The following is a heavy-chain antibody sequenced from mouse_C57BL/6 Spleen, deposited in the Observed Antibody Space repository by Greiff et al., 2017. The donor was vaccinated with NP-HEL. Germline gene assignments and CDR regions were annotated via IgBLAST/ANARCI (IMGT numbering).Heavy chain of an antibody. CDR1: GFNIKDYY. J-gene: IGHJ3*01. CDR2: IDPEDGDT. V-gene: IGHV14-1*01. Sequence: VQLQQSGAELVRPGASVKLSCTASGFNIKDYYMHWVKQRPEQGLEWIGRIDPEDGDTEYAPTFQGKATMTADTSSNTAFRQLSSLTSEDTAVYYCTRAPPLSYWFAYWGQVTLVTVSA. D-gene: IGHD1-1*01. CDR3: TRAPPLSYWFAY.